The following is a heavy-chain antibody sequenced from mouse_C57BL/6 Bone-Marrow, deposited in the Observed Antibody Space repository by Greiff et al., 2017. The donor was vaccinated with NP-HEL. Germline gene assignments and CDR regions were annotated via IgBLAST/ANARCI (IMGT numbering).Heavy chain of an antibody. CDR1: GFTFSSYG. D-gene: IGHD1-1*01. Sequence: EVKLVESGGDLVKPGGSLKLSCAASGFTFSSYGMSWVRQTPDKRLEWVATISSGGSYTYYPDSVKGRFPISCDNAKNTLYLQMNSLKSEDTAMYYCASPYYYGSTPYAMDYWGQGTSVTVSS. J-gene: IGHJ4*01. CDR2: ISSGGSYT. CDR3: ASPYYYGSTPYAMDY. V-gene: IGHV5-6*01.